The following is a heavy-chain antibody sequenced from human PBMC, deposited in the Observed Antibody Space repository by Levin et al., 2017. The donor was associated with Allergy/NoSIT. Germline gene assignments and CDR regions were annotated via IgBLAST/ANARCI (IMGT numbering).Heavy chain of an antibody. CDR1: GFTFSSYG. D-gene: IGHD6-6*01. Sequence: GGSLRLSCAASGFTFSSYGMHWVRQAPGKGLEWVAVISYDGSNEYYADSVKGRFTISRDNSKNQPYLQMNSLSTEDTAVYFCAKDPTNSIEVRRSTPFDDWGQGTLVAVSS. J-gene: IGHJ4*02. V-gene: IGHV3-30*18. CDR2: ISYDGSNE. CDR3: AKDPTNSIEVRRSTPFDD.